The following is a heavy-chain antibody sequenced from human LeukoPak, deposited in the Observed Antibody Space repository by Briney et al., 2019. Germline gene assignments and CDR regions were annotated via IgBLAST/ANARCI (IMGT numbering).Heavy chain of an antibody. CDR3: TTDTYYYDSSGYYYADY. CDR1: GFTFSSYA. V-gene: IGHV3-23*01. D-gene: IGHD3-22*01. Sequence: GGSLRLSCAASGFTFSSYAMSWVRQAPGKGLEWVSAIGGSGGSTYYADSVKGRITISRDNSKNTLYLQMNSLKTEDTAVYYCTTDTYYYDSSGYYYADYWGQGTLVTVSS. CDR2: IGGSGGST. J-gene: IGHJ4*02.